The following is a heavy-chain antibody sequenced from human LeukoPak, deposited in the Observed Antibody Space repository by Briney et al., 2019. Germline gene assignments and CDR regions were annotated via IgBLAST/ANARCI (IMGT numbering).Heavy chain of an antibody. CDR1: GGSISNYH. Sequence: PSETLSLTCTVSGGSISNYHWSWIRQPAGKGLEWVGQIHSSGSTNYNPPLKSRVTVSIDTAENQLSLTIRSVTAADTAVYYCARRDISSGWSFEYWGQGTLVTVSS. CDR3: ARRDISSGWSFEY. CDR2: IHSSGST. V-gene: IGHV4-4*07. D-gene: IGHD6-19*01. J-gene: IGHJ4*02.